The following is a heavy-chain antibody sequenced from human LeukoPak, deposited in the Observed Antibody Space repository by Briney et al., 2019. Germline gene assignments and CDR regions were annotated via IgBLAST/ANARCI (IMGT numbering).Heavy chain of an antibody. CDR2: IYRSGST. J-gene: IGHJ4*02. V-gene: IGHV4-4*02. CDR3: ARQTGSGLFILP. Sequence: SETLSLTCAVSGGSISSSNWWSWVRQPPGKGLELIGGIYRSGSTNYNPSLKSQVSISIDTSKNQFSLKLTSVTAADTAVYYCARQTGSGLFILPGGQGTLVTVSS. CDR1: GGSISSSNW. D-gene: IGHD3/OR15-3a*01.